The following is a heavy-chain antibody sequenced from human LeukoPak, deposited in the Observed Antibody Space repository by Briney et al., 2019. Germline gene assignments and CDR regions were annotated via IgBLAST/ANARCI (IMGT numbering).Heavy chain of an antibody. CDR2: MNPNSGNT. D-gene: IGHD3-10*01. V-gene: IGHV1-8*02. J-gene: IGHJ4*02. Sequence: ASVKVSCKASGYTFTGYYMHWVRQATGQGLEWMGWMNPNSGNTGYAQKFQGRVTMTRNTSISTAYMELSSLRSEDTAVYYCARAPLNYYGSGSYGYWGQGTLVTVSS. CDR3: ARAPLNYYGSGSYGY. CDR1: GYTFTGYY.